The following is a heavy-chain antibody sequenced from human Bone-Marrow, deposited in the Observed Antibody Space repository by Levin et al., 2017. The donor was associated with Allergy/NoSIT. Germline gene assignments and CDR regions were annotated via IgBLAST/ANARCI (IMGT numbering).Heavy chain of an antibody. V-gene: IGHV3-30-3*01. CDR1: GFTFSTYA. D-gene: IGHD4-17*01. CDR2: ISYDGNNK. Sequence: LSLTCAASGFTFSTYAMHWVRQAPGKGLEWVALISYDGNNKYFADSVRGRFTISRDNSESTLYLQMNSLRAEDTAVYYCARDTVSDYWGQGTLVTVSS. J-gene: IGHJ4*02. CDR3: ARDTVSDY.